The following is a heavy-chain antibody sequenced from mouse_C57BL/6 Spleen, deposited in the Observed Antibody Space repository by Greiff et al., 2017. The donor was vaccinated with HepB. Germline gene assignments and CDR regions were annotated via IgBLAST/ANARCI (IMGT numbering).Heavy chain of an antibody. V-gene: IGHV5-17*01. CDR3: ARNYDTAY. CDR1: GFTFSDYG. CDR2: ISSGSSTI. J-gene: IGHJ3*01. Sequence: EVQLVESGGGLVKPGGSLKLSCAASGFTFSDYGMHWVRQAPEKGLEWVAYISSGSSTIYYADTVKGRFTISRDNAKNTLFLQMTSLRSEDTAMYYCARNYDTAYWGQGTLVTVSA. D-gene: IGHD2-4*01.